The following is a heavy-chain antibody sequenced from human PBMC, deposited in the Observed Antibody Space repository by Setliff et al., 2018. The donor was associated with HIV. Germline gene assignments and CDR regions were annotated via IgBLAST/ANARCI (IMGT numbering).Heavy chain of an antibody. CDR2: ISRSGDST. CDR1: GFTFSTYA. D-gene: IGHD3-22*01. J-gene: IGHJ4*02. Sequence: GGSLRLSCAASGFTFSTYAMSWVRQAPGKGLEWVSGISRSGDSTKYADSVKGRFTISRDNSNKTLYLQMSSLRAEDTSIYYCAKDVGAVSSGDYFDSWGQGTLVTVSS. CDR3: AKDVGAVSSGDYFDS. V-gene: IGHV3-23*01.